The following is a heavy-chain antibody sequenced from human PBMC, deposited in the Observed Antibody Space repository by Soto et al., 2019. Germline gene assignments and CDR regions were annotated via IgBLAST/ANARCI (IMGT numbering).Heavy chain of an antibody. Sequence: EVQLVESGGGLVQPGGSLRLSCAASGFPFSTHSINWVRQAPGKGLEWLSYISSSSSTIYYADSVKGRFTISRDNAKNSLYLQMNSLRGDDTAVYYCARDTGKPSPWYYMDVWGKGTTVTVS. D-gene: IGHD1-1*01. V-gene: IGHV3-48*01. CDR2: ISSSSSTI. CDR3: ARDTGKPSPWYYMDV. J-gene: IGHJ6*03. CDR1: GFPFSTHS.